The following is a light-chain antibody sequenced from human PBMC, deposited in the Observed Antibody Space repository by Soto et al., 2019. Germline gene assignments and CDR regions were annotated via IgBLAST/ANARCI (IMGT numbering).Light chain of an antibody. CDR2: EGT. CDR1: SAYNL. V-gene: IGLV2-23*01. CDR3: CSYAGSNTVG. Sequence: QSALTQPASVSGSPGQTITISCTGTSAYNLVSWCQQHPGKAPKLIIYEGTKRPQGVSNRFSGPKSGNTASLTISGLQAEDEAEYHCCSYAGSNTVGFGGGTKLTVL. J-gene: IGLJ2*01.